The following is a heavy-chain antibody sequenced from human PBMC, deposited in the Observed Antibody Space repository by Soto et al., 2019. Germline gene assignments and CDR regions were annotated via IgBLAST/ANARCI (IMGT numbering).Heavy chain of an antibody. V-gene: IGHV3-49*03. D-gene: IGHD3-10*01. CDR1: GFTFGDYA. J-gene: IGHJ6*03. CDR2: IRSKAYGGTT. CDR3: TREFGEWERGTSYYYYYYMDV. Sequence: GGSLRLSCTASGFTFGDYAMSWFRQAPGKGLEWVGFIRSKAYGGTTEYAASVKGRFTISRDDSKSIAYLQMNSLKTEDTAVYYCTREFGEWERGTSYYYYYYMDVWGKGTTVTVSS.